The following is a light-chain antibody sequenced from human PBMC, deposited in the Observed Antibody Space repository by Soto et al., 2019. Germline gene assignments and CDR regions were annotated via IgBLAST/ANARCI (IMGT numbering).Light chain of an antibody. J-gene: IGKJ2*01. V-gene: IGKV1-33*01. CDR3: QQYDHLPPLYI. CDR1: QAISNF. CDR2: DTS. Sequence: DIQMTQSPSSLSASVGDRVTITCQASQAISNFLNWYQQKPGKPPQLLIYDTSNLETGVPSRFSGSGYGTDFTLTISSLQPEDVGTYYCQQYDHLPPLYIFGQGTKRQIK.